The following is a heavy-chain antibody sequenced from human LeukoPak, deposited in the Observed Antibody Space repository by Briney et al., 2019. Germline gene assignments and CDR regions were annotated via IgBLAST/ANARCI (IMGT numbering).Heavy chain of an antibody. D-gene: IGHD6-6*01. CDR3: ARERIPYSSSPGAFDI. V-gene: IGHV4-59*01. Sequence: PSETLSLTCTVSGGSISSYYWSWIRQPPGKGVEGIGFIYYSASPNYNPSLKSRVTISVDTSKNQFSLKLSSVTAADTAVYYCARERIPYSSSPGAFDIWGQGTMVTVSS. J-gene: IGHJ3*02. CDR1: GGSISSYY. CDR2: IYYSASP.